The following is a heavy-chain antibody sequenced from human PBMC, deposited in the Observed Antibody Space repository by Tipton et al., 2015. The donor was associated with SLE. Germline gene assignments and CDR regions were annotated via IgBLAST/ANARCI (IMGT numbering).Heavy chain of an antibody. V-gene: IGHV3-30*04. CDR2: ISYDGSNK. J-gene: IGHJ4*02. D-gene: IGHD2-21*01. CDR3: ARELLPRWCLDY. CDR1: GFNFSSYA. Sequence: SLRLSCAASGFNFSSYAMHWVRQAPDKGLEWVAVISYDGSNKYYADSVKGRFTISRDNSKNTLYLQMNSLRAEDTAVYYCARELLPRWCLDYWGQGTLVTVSS.